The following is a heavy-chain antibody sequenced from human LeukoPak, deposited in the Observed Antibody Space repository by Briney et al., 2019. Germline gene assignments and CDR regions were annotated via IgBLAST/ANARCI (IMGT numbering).Heavy chain of an antibody. CDR2: IGTGGNT. J-gene: IGHJ4*02. V-gene: IGHV3-13*01. Sequence: GGSLRLSCAASGFTFSSYDFHWVRQGTGKGLEWVSSIGTGGNTYYLASVKGRFTISRDNAKDSLYLQMNNLRVEDTALYYCTRGSPHGFDYWGQGTLVTVSS. CDR1: GFTFSSYD. CDR3: TRGSPHGFDY.